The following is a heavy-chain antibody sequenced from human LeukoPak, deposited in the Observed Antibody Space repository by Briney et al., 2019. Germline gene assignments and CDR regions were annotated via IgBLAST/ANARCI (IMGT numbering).Heavy chain of an antibody. CDR1: GFGFSYAW. Sequence: GGSLGLSCAASGFGFSYAWMNWVRQAPGKGLEWVGRIISKTDGGITDYAAPVRGRFTISRDDSKNTLYLEMNNLKPEDTAVYYCTTLRSLDYWGQGTLVTVSS. V-gene: IGHV3-15*01. CDR2: IISKTDGGIT. CDR3: TTLRSLDY. D-gene: IGHD3-10*01. J-gene: IGHJ4*02.